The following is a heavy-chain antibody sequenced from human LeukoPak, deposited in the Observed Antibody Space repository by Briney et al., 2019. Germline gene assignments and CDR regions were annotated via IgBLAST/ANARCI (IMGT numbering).Heavy chain of an antibody. Sequence: GGSLRLSCAASGFTFSSYSMSWVRQAPGKGLEWVSAISGSGGSTYYADSVKGRFTISRDNSKNTLYLQMNSLRAEDTAVYYCAKGYDSSGYSTHYFDYWGQGTLVTVSS. CDR1: GFTFSSYS. V-gene: IGHV3-23*01. CDR2: ISGSGGST. J-gene: IGHJ4*02. CDR3: AKGYDSSGYSTHYFDY. D-gene: IGHD3-22*01.